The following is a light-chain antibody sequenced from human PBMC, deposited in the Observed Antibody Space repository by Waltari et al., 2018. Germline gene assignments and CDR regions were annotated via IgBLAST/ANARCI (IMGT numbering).Light chain of an antibody. V-gene: IGKV1-39*01. CDR3: QQSYSIPFT. J-gene: IGKJ3*01. CDR1: QSISSY. Sequence: DIQMTQSPSSLSASVGDRVTITCRASQSISSYLNWYQQKPGKAPKLLIYAASSLQSGVPSRFSCSGSGTDFTLTISSLQPEDFATYYCQQSYSIPFTFGPGTKVDIK. CDR2: AAS.